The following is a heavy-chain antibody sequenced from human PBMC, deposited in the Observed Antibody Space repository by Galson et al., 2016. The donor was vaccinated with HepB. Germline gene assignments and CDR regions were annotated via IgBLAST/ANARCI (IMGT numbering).Heavy chain of an antibody. CDR1: GFTFSNSE. D-gene: IGHD3-22*01. J-gene: IGHJ4*02. CDR3: YYEGF. V-gene: IGHV3-23*01. Sequence: SLRVSCAASGFTFSNSEMSWVRQAPGRGLEWVSGISGSGYSKYYRDSVRGSFTISRDNSRNTLYLQMNSLRAEDTAVYHCYYEGFWGQGTLVTVSS. CDR2: ISGSGYSK.